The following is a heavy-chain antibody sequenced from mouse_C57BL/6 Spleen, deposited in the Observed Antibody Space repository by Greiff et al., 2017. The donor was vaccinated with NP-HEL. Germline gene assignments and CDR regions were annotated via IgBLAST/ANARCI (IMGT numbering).Heavy chain of an antibody. J-gene: IGHJ1*03. CDR3: ARNSGYYGSSHWYFDV. D-gene: IGHD1-1*01. CDR2: IWSGGSP. Sequence: QVQLKQSGPGLVQPSQSLSITCTVSGFSLTSYGVHWVRQSPGKGLECLGVIWSGGSPDYNAAFISRLRISKDNSKSQVFFKMNSLQADDTAIYYCARNSGYYGSSHWYFDVWGTGTTVTVSS. CDR1: GFSLTSYG. V-gene: IGHV2-2*01.